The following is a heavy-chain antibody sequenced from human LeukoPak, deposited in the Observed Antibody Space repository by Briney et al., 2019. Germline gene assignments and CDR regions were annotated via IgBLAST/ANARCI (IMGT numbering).Heavy chain of an antibody. J-gene: IGHJ4*02. CDR1: GFTFSSYG. CDR3: ARGGVDYYGSGTYYLMYYFDY. D-gene: IGHD3-10*01. CDR2: FSGSCGST. Sequence: GGSLRLSCAASGFTFSSYGMHWVRQAPGKGLEWVSAFSGSCGSTYYADSVKGRFTISRDNSKNTLYLQMNSLRAEDTAVYYCARGGVDYYGSGTYYLMYYFDYWGQGALVTVSS. V-gene: IGHV3-23*01.